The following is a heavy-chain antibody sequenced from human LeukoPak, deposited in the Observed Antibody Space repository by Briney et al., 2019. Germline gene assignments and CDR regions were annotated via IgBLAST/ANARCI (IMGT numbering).Heavy chain of an antibody. CDR1: GFTLSSHW. Sequence: GGSLRLSCAASGFTLSSHWMYWVRQVPGKGLAWVSVINRDGSSTSYADFEKGRFTISRDNAKNTLYLQMSSLRVEDTAVYYCARVKDDYSYFDSCGQGTLVIVSS. CDR3: ARVKDDYSYFDS. J-gene: IGHJ4*02. V-gene: IGHV3-74*01. D-gene: IGHD4-11*01. CDR2: INRDGSST.